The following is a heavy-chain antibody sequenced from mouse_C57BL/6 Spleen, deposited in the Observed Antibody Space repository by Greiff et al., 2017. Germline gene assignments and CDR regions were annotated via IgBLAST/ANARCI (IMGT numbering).Heavy chain of an antibody. CDR3: ARFYDYDPFAY. CDR1: GYTFTSYW. J-gene: IGHJ3*01. V-gene: IGHV1-50*01. D-gene: IGHD2-4*01. Sequence: QVQLQQPGAELVKPGASVKLSCKASGYTFTSYWMQWVKQRPGQGLEWIGEIDPSDSYTNYNQKFKGKATLTVDTSSSTAYMQLSSLTSEDSAVYYGARFYDYDPFAYWGQGTRVTVSA. CDR2: IDPSDSYT.